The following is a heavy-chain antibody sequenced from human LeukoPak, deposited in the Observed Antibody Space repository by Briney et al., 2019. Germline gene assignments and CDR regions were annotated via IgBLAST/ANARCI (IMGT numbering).Heavy chain of an antibody. D-gene: IGHD1-7*01. CDR2: INPNSGGT. J-gene: IGHJ5*02. Sequence: ASVKVSCKASGYTFTGYYMRWVRQAPGQGLEWMGWINPNSGGTNYAQKFQGRVTMTRDTSISTAYMELSRLRSDDTAVYYCARESNWNYVAPFDPWGQGTLVTVSS. V-gene: IGHV1-2*02. CDR1: GYTFTGYY. CDR3: ARESNWNYVAPFDP.